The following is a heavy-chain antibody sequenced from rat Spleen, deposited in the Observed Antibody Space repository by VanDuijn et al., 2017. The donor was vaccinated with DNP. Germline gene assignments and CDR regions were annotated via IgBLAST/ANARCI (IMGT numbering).Heavy chain of an antibody. Sequence: EVQLVESGGGLVQPGRSLKLSCAASGFTFSDYNMAWVRQAPTKGLEWVSSISPSGGIYYRDSVRGRFTISRDVPKSTLYLQMNSLRSEDMATYYCVRPNYDGSYYSFFDYWGQGVKVTVSS. J-gene: IGHJ2*01. CDR3: VRPNYDGSYYSFFDY. V-gene: IGHV5S23*01. D-gene: IGHD1-12*02. CDR2: ISPSGGI. CDR1: GFTFSDYN.